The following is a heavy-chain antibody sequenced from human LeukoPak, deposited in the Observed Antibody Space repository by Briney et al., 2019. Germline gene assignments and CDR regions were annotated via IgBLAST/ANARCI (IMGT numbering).Heavy chain of an antibody. J-gene: IGHJ4*02. CDR2: ISGSGGST. D-gene: IGHD3-10*01. CDR1: GFTFSSYA. CDR3: AKDLPNYGSGSSDFDY. V-gene: IGHV3-23*01. Sequence: GSLRLSCAASGFTFSSYAMSWVRQAPGRGLEWVSAISGSGGSTYYADSVKGRFTISRDNSKNTLYLQMNSLRAEDTAVYYCAKDLPNYGSGSSDFDYWGQGTLVTVSS.